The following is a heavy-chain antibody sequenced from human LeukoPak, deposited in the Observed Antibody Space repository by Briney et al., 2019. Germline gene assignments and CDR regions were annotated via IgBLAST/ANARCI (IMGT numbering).Heavy chain of an antibody. J-gene: IGHJ4*02. Sequence: GASVKVSCKVSGYTLTELSMHWVRQAPGKGLEWMGGFDPEDGETVYAQKFQGRVIMTEDTSTDTAYMELSSLRSEDTAVYYCATGTRSGWVFDYWGQGTLVTVSS. V-gene: IGHV1-24*01. CDR2: FDPEDGET. CDR1: GYTLTELS. CDR3: ATGTRSGWVFDY. D-gene: IGHD6-19*01.